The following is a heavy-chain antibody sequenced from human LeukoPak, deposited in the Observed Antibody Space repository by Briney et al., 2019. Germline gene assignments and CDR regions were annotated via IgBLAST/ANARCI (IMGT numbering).Heavy chain of an antibody. CDR3: ARGGGYSSGRNFDY. CDR1: GGSFRSYG. J-gene: IGHJ4*02. D-gene: IGHD6-19*01. V-gene: IGHV1-69*06. Sequence: GASVKVSCKASGGSFRSYGVSWVRQAPGQGLDWVGRIIPVFGTATYAQKFQGRVTITADKPMSTDKSAYTVYMDLSSLTSDDTAVYYCARGGGYSSGRNFDYWGQGTLVTVSS. CDR2: IIPVFGTA.